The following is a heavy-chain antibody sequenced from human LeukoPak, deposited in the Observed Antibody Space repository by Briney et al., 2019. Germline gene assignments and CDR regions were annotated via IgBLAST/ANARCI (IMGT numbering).Heavy chain of an antibody. CDR1: GFTFSSYG. J-gene: IGHJ4*02. D-gene: IGHD6-19*01. Sequence: GRSLRLSCAASGFTFSSYGMHWVRQAPGKGLEWVAVISYDGGNKYYADSVKGRFTISRDNSKNTLYLQMNSLRAEDTAVYYCAKDVGIAVAGTGYYFDYWGQGTLVTVSS. CDR2: ISYDGGNK. V-gene: IGHV3-30*18. CDR3: AKDVGIAVAGTGYYFDY.